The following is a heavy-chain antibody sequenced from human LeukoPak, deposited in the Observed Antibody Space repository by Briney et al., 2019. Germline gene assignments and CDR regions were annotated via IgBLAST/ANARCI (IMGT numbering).Heavy chain of an antibody. CDR2: IYYSGST. Sequence: SETLSLTCTVSGGSISSSSYYWGWIRQPPGKGLEWIGSIYYSGSTYYNPSLKSRVTISVDTSKNQFSLKLSSVTAADTAVYYCARELSVYSGYDHDAFDIWGQGTMVTVSS. CDR3: ARELSVYSGYDHDAFDI. CDR1: GGSISSSSYY. D-gene: IGHD5-12*01. J-gene: IGHJ3*02. V-gene: IGHV4-39*07.